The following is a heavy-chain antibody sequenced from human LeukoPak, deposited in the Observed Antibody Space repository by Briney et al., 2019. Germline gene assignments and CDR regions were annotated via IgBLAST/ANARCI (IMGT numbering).Heavy chain of an antibody. CDR1: GYTFTSYG. V-gene: IGHV1-18*01. D-gene: IGHD6-19*01. CDR2: ISAYNGNT. Sequence: ASVKVSCKASGYTFTSYGISWARQAPGQGLEWMGWISAYNGNTNYAQKLQGRVTMTTDTSTSTAYMELRSLRSDDTAVYYCARDRLIAVAVVGYYYYGMDVWGQGTTVTVSS. CDR3: ARDRLIAVAVVGYYYYGMDV. J-gene: IGHJ6*02.